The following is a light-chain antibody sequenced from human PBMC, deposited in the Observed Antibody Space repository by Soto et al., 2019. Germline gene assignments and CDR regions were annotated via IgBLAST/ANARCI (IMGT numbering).Light chain of an antibody. V-gene: IGKV3-11*01. CDR2: DAS. J-gene: IGKJ4*01. Sequence: EIVLTQSPATLSLSPGERATLSCRASQSVSSYLAWYQQKPVQAPRLLIYDASNRATGIPARFSGSGSGTDFTLTISSLEPEDFAVYYCQQRSNWPLTFGGRTKVEIK. CDR1: QSVSSY. CDR3: QQRSNWPLT.